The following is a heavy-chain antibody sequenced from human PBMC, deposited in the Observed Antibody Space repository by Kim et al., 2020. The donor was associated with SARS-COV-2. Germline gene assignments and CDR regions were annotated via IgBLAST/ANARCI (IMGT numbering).Heavy chain of an antibody. J-gene: IGHJ3*02. V-gene: IGHV4-59*01. D-gene: IGHD5-18*01. CDR3: ARDGGYPLGSFDI. Sequence: YYPSLKSRVTISLDTSKNQFALRLSSVTAADTALYYCARDGGYPLGSFDIWGQGTMVTVSS.